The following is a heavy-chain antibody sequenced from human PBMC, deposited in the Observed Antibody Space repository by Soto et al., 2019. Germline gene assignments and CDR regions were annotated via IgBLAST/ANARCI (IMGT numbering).Heavy chain of an antibody. CDR2: INHSGST. CDR1: GGSFSGYY. V-gene: IGHV4-34*01. D-gene: IGHD3-10*01. CDR3: ASGVVYGSGSYDY. J-gene: IGHJ4*02. Sequence: SETLSLTCAVYGGSFSGYYWSWIRQPPGKGLEWIGEINHSGSTNYNPSLKSRVTISVDTSKNQFSLKLSSVTAADTAVYYCASGVVYGSGSYDYWGQGTLVTVSS.